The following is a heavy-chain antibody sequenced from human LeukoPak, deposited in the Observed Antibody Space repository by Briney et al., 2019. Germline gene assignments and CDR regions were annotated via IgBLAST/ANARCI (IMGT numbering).Heavy chain of an antibody. D-gene: IGHD2-15*01. J-gene: IGHJ5*02. V-gene: IGHV3-48*04. Sequence: PGGSLRLSCAASGFTFSSYGMHWVRQAPGKGLEWVSYISSSGSTIYYADSVKGRFTISRDNAKNSLYLQMNSLRAEDTAFYYCARCRLYCSGGSCYQNWFDPWGQGTLVTVSS. CDR2: ISSSGSTI. CDR3: ARCRLYCSGGSCYQNWFDP. CDR1: GFTFSSYG.